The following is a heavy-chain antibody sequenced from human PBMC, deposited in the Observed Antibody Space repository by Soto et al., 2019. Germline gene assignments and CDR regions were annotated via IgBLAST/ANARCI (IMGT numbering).Heavy chain of an antibody. CDR3: ARGGIAAAGPGDFDY. J-gene: IGHJ4*02. CDR2: IYYSGST. CDR1: GGSISSYY. V-gene: IGHV4-59*01. D-gene: IGHD6-13*01. Sequence: SETLSLTCTVSGGSISSYYWSWIRQPPGKGLEWIGYIYYSGSTNYNPSLKSRVTISVDTSKNQFSLKLGSVTAADTAVYYCARGGIAAAGPGDFDYWGQGTLVTVSS.